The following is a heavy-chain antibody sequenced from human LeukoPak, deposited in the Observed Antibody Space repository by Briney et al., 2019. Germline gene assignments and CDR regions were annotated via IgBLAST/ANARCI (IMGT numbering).Heavy chain of an antibody. D-gene: IGHD3-9*01. CDR3: AKDPTGGYFDWSRTNWFDP. V-gene: IGHV3-48*03. CDR1: GFTFSSYE. CDR2: ISSSGSTI. J-gene: IGHJ5*02. Sequence: PGGSLRLSCAASGFTFSSYEMNWVRQAPGKGLEWVSYISSSGSTIYYADSVRGRFTISRDNSKNTLYLQMNSLRAEDTAVYYCAKDPTGGYFDWSRTNWFDPWGQGTLVTVSS.